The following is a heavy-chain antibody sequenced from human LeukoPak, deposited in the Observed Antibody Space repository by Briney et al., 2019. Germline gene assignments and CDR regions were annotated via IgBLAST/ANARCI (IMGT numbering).Heavy chain of an antibody. Sequence: GGSLRLSSAASGFTFSSFAMTWVRQVPGKGLQWVSTISDSGYTYYADSVKGRFTISRDSSKNTLYLQMGSLRAEDTAVYYCGKDGRRLRYFDWFDYWGQGTLVTVSS. CDR2: ISDSGYT. CDR1: GFTFSSFA. D-gene: IGHD3-9*01. V-gene: IGHV3-23*01. CDR3: GKDGRRLRYFDWFDY. J-gene: IGHJ4*02.